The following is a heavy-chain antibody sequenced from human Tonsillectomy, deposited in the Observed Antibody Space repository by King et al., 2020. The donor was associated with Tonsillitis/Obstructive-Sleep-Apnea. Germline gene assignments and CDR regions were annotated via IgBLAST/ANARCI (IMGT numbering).Heavy chain of an antibody. V-gene: IGHV3-23*01. Sequence: VQSGGSLRLSCAASGFTFRNYAMSWVRQAPGKGLEWVSSISDRGDNAFYADSVKGRFTFSRDNSKNTLYLQMNSLRAEDTALYYCAGGPAGADYYYMDVWGKGTTVTVSS. CDR1: GFTFRNYA. D-gene: IGHD6-19*01. CDR3: AGGPAGADYYYMDV. CDR2: ISDRGDNA. J-gene: IGHJ6*03.